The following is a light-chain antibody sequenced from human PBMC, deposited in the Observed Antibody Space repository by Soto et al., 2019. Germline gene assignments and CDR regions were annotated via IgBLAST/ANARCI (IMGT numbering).Light chain of an antibody. CDR1: QSVSSN. V-gene: IGKV3-15*01. CDR2: GAS. CDR3: QQYNNWPIT. J-gene: IGKJ5*01. Sequence: PATLSLSPGERATLSCRASQSVSSNLAWYQQKPGQAPRLLIYGASTRATGIPARFSGSGSGTEFTLTISSLQSEDFAVYYCQQYNNWPITFGQGTRLEIK.